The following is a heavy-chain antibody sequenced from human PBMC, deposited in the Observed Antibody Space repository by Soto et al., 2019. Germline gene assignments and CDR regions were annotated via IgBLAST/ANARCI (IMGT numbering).Heavy chain of an antibody. V-gene: IGHV1-46*01. CDR3: AGQDYGNAFDI. D-gene: IGHD4-17*01. J-gene: IGHJ3*02. CDR2: INPSGGST. Sequence: ASVKVSCKASGYTFTSYYMHWVRQAPGQGLEWMGIINPSGGSTSYAQKFQGRVTMTRDTSTSTVYTELSSLRSEDTAVYYCAGQDYGNAFDIWGQGTMVTVSS. CDR1: GYTFTSYY.